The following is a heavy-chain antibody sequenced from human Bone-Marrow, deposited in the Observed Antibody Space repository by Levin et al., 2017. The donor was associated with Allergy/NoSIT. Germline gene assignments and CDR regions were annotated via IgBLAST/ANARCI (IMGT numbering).Heavy chain of an antibody. CDR1: GYTFTSYV. CDR2: SSAYNGKT. J-gene: IGHJ4*02. V-gene: IGHV1-18*01. Sequence: ASVKVSCKASGYTFTSYVISWVRQAPGQGPEWLGWSSAYNGKTKYAQNFQGRVTMTTDRSTSTAYMELRSLISDDTAVYYCARENYDSSGYYLHFDAWGQGTLVTVSS. CDR3: ARENYDSSGYYLHFDA. D-gene: IGHD3-22*01.